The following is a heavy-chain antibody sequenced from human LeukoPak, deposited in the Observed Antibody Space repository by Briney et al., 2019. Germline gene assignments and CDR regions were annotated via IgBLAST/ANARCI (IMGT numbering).Heavy chain of an antibody. CDR3: ARGKLMVRGVIMGVASRGMDV. CDR1: GGSFSGYY. Sequence: SETLSLTCAVYGGSFSGYYWSWIRQPPGKGLEWIGEINHSGSTNYNPSLKSRVTISVDTSKNQFSLKLSSVTAADTAVYYCARGKLMVRGVIMGVASRGMDVWGKGTTVTVSS. D-gene: IGHD3-10*01. J-gene: IGHJ6*04. V-gene: IGHV4-34*01. CDR2: INHSGST.